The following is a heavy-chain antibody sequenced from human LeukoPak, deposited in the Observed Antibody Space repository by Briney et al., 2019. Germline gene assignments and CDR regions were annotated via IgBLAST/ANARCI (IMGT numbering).Heavy chain of an antibody. CDR3: AKHSGSLLASAGFDP. Sequence: GASVKVSCKASGYTFTGYYMHWVRQVPGQGLEWMGWINPNSGGTNYAQKFQGRVTMTRDTSISTAYMELSRLRSDDTAVYYCAKHSGSLLASAGFDPWGQGTLVTVSS. CDR2: INPNSGGT. D-gene: IGHD1-26*01. V-gene: IGHV1-2*02. CDR1: GYTFTGYY. J-gene: IGHJ5*02.